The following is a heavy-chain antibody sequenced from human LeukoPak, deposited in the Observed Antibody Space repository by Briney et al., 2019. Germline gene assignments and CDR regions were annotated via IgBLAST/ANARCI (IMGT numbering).Heavy chain of an antibody. CDR3: AREPRFTMIVVGTNAFDI. CDR2: ISAYNGNT. CDR1: GYTFTSYG. V-gene: IGHV1-18*01. J-gene: IGHJ3*02. D-gene: IGHD3-22*01. Sequence: ASVKVSCKASGYTFTSYGISWVRQAPGQGLEWMGWISAYNGNTNYAQKLQGRVTMTTDTSTSTAYMELRILTPDDTAVYYCAREPRFTMIVVGTNAFDIWGQGTMVTVSS.